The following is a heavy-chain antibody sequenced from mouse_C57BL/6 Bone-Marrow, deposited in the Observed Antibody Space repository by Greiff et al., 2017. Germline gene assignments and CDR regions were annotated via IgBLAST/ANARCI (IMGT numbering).Heavy chain of an antibody. CDR3: AREKLRAMDY. V-gene: IGHV3-6*01. CDR2: ISYDGSN. Sequence: EVKLQESGPGLVKPSQSLSLTCSVTGYSITSGYYWNWIRQFPGNKLEWMGYISYDGSNNYNPSLKNRISITRDTSKNQFFLKLNSVTTEDTATXYCAREKLRAMDYWGQGTSVTVSS. CDR1: GYSITSGYY. J-gene: IGHJ4*01.